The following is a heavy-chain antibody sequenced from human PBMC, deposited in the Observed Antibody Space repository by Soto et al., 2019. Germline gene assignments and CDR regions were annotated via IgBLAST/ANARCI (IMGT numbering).Heavy chain of an antibody. D-gene: IGHD2-15*01. Sequence: EVQLLDSGGGLVQPGGSLRLSCAASGIIFSNYAMSWVRQAPGKGLEWDSTITGSGDSTFYADSVKGRFTVSRDFSKNTLYLQMNSLSADDTAIYYCAKALGGGRPGRGVYYGLDVWGQGTRVTVSS. CDR3: AKALGGGRPGRGVYYGLDV. CDR1: GIIFSNYA. CDR2: ITGSGDST. J-gene: IGHJ6*02. V-gene: IGHV3-23*01.